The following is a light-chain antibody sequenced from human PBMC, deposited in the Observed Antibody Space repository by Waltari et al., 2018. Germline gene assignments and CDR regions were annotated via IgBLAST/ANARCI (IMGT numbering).Light chain of an antibody. CDR3: QQHSNWPLT. CDR1: QSVSSY. J-gene: IGKJ4*01. CDR2: DAS. Sequence: EIVLTQSPATLSLSPGERATLSCMASQSVSSYLAWYQQKPGQAPRLLIYDASNRATGIPARFSGSGSGTDFTLTISSLEPEDFAVYYCQQHSNWPLTFGGGTKVEIK. V-gene: IGKV3-11*01.